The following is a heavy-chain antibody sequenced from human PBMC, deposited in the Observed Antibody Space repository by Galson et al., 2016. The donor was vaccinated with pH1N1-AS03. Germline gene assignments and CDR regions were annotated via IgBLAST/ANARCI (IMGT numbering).Heavy chain of an antibody. D-gene: IGHD4/OR15-4a*01. J-gene: IGHJ4*02. CDR1: GLTVSTNY. V-gene: IGHV3-53*01. Sequence: SLRLSCAASGLTVSTNYMSWVRQAPGKGLEWVSTIYSGGTIYYAVSVKGRFTISRDNMKNTLSLQMSSLTAEDTAVYYCVRSDYEDVDLQGFYFDYWGQGTLVTVSS. CDR2: IYSGGTI. CDR3: VRSDYEDVDLQGFYFDY.